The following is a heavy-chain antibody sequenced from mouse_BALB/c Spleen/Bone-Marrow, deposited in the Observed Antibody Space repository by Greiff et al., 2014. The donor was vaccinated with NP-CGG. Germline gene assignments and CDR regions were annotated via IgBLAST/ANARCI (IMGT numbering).Heavy chain of an antibody. Sequence: VQLQESGPDLVAPSQSLSITCTVSGFSLTSFGIHWVRQPPGKGLEWLGVIWAGGSTNYNSALVSRLSISKDNSKSQVFLKMNSLQTDDTAMYYCARSYYGYDRGYYFDYWGQGTTLTVSS. CDR3: ARSYYGYDRGYYFDY. D-gene: IGHD2-2*01. V-gene: IGHV2-9*02. CDR1: GFSLTSFG. CDR2: IWAGGST. J-gene: IGHJ2*01.